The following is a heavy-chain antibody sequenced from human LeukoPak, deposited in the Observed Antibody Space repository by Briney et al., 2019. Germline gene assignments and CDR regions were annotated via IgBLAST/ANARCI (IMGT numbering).Heavy chain of an antibody. Sequence: SETLSLTCTVSGYSISSGYYWGWIRQPPGKGLEWIGSIYHSGGTYYNPSLKSRVTISVDTSKNQFSLKLSSVTAADTAVYYCARTLSIVGATSWGQGTLVTVSS. CDR3: ARTLSIVGATS. J-gene: IGHJ4*02. V-gene: IGHV4-38-2*02. D-gene: IGHD1-26*01. CDR2: IYHSGGT. CDR1: GYSISSGYY.